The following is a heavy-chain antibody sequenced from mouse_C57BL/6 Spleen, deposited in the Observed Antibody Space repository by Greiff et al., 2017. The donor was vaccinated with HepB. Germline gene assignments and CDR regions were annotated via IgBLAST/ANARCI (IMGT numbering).Heavy chain of an antibody. Sequence: VQLQQSGPELVKPGASVKISCKASGYAFSSSWMNWVKQRPGKGLEWIGRIYPGDGDTNYNGKFKGKATLTADTSSSTAYMQLSSLTSEDSAVYFCARAVPCDYWGQGTTLTVSS. CDR1: GYAFSSSW. CDR2: IYPGDGDT. J-gene: IGHJ2*01. CDR3: ARAVPCDY. V-gene: IGHV1-82*01. D-gene: IGHD6-1*01.